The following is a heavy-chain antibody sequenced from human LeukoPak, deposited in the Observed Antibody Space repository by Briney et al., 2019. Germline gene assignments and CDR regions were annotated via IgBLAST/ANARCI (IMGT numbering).Heavy chain of an antibody. D-gene: IGHD6-13*01. CDR1: GGSISSYF. Sequence: SETLSLTCTVSGGSISSYFWNWIRQPPGKGLEWVGSIYYSGSPDYNPSLKSRVTISVDTPKNQFSLKLSSVTAADTAVYYCARLTSSWHQDWYFDLWGRGTLVTVSS. CDR3: ARLTSSWHQDWYFDL. J-gene: IGHJ2*01. CDR2: IYYSGSP. V-gene: IGHV4-59*01.